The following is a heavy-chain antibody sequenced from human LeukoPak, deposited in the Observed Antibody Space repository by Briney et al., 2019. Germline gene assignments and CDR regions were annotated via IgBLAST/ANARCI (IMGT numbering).Heavy chain of an antibody. D-gene: IGHD3-9*01. CDR1: GFTFSSYS. CDR2: ISSSSSTI. Sequence: GGSLRLSCAASGFTFSSYSTNWVRQAPGKGLEWVSYISSSSSTIYYADSVKGRFTISRDNAKNSLYLQMNSLRAEDTAVYYCARDPVPVEGLRYFDWLSGGFDYWGQGTLVTVSS. CDR3: ARDPVPVEGLRYFDWLSGGFDY. V-gene: IGHV3-48*01. J-gene: IGHJ4*02.